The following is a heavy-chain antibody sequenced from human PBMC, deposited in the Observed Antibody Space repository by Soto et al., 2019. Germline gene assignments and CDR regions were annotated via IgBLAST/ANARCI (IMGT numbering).Heavy chain of an antibody. CDR1: GSTFSNYA. J-gene: IGHJ6*02. D-gene: IGHD2-21*02. CDR3: ARLSEHDYYYYYGMDV. Sequence: PGGSLRLSCAASGSTFSNYAMNWVRQAPGKGLDWVSAISGSGGSTYYADSVKGRFTISRDNSKNTLYLQMSSLRAEDTAVYYCARLSEHDYYYYYGMDVWGQGTTVTVSS. CDR2: ISGSGGST. V-gene: IGHV3-23*01.